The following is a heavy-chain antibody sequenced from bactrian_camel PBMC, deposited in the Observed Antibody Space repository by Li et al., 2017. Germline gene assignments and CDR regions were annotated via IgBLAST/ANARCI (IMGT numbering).Heavy chain of an antibody. CDR1: GFGPKVYC. CDR2: VDSEGNT. Sequence: HVQLVESGGGLVQPGGSLRLSCVGSGFGPKVYCMGWFRQAPGKEREGVAAVDSEGNTSYVESVKGRFTVSRDNAQNSLYLQMTSLKPEDAAMYYCASETLYFRLFNWGQGTQVTVS. CDR3: ASETLYFRLFN. V-gene: IGHV3S53*01. D-gene: IGHD1*01. J-gene: IGHJ4*01.